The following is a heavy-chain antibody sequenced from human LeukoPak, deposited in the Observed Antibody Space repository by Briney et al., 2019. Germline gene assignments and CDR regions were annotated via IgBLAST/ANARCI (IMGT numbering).Heavy chain of an antibody. CDR2: IGIDSGKT. CDR1: GFPFIEYS. J-gene: IGHJ4*02. D-gene: IGHD1-1*01. Sequence: GGSLRLSCTTSGFPFIEYSMNWVRQVPGKGLEWIAYIGIDSGKTRYADSVRGRFTISADKTRNSLYLQMNSLRVEDTAVYSCARDHNYAFDNWGQGTLVSVAS. V-gene: IGHV3-48*01. CDR3: ARDHNYAFDN.